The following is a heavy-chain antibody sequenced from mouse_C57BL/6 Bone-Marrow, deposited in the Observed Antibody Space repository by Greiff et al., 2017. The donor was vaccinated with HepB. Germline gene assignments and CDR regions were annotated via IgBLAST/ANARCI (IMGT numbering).Heavy chain of an antibody. V-gene: IGHV1-64*01. J-gene: IGHJ2*01. CDR1: GYTFTSYW. CDR3: ASPYDYDDDRYYYFDY. CDR2: IHPNSGST. Sequence: QVQLQQPGAQLVKPGASVKLSCKASGYTFTSYWMHWVKQRPGQGLEWIGMIHPNSGSTNYNEKFKSKATLTVDKSSSTAYMQISSQTSEDSAVYYCASPYDYDDDRYYYFDYWGQGTTLTVSS. D-gene: IGHD2-4*01.